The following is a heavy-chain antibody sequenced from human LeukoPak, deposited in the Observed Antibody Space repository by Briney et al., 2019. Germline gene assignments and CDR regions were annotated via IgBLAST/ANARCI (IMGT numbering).Heavy chain of an antibody. Sequence: PSETLSLTCTVSGGSITNYYWSWIRQPAGKGLEWIGRIYISGNTNYNPSLKSRVTMSVDTSKNQFSLKLSSVTAADTAVYYCARDHCSGGSSYFPLDYWGQGTLVTVSS. CDR3: ARDHCSGGSSYFPLDY. CDR1: GGSITNYY. CDR2: IYISGNT. V-gene: IGHV4-4*07. J-gene: IGHJ4*02. D-gene: IGHD2-15*01.